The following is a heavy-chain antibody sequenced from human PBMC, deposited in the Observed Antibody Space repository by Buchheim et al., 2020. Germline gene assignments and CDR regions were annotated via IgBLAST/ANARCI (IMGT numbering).Heavy chain of an antibody. CDR3: ASRSGGSGWYYFDY. J-gene: IGHJ4*02. V-gene: IGHV3-11*06. CDR1: GFTFSDYY. D-gene: IGHD6-19*01. CDR2: ISSSSSYT. Sequence: QVQLVESGGGLVKPGGSLRLSCAASGFTFSDYYMSWIRQAPGKGLEWVSYISSSSSYTNYADSVKGRFTISRVHHKKSLDLQMNSLRAEDTAVYYCASRSGGSGWYYFDYWGQGTL.